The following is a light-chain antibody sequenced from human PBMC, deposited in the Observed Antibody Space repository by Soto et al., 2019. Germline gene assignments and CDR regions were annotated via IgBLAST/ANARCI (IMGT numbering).Light chain of an antibody. CDR1: QSLLHSNGYNY. Sequence: DIVMTQSPLSLPVTPGEPASISCRSSQSLLHSNGYNYLDWYLQKPGQSPQLLIYLGSNRAAGVPDRVSGSGSGTDFTLKISRVEAEYVGVYYCMQGIKTLSMYTFGQGTKLEIK. CDR2: LGS. V-gene: IGKV2-28*01. CDR3: MQGIKTLSMYT. J-gene: IGKJ2*01.